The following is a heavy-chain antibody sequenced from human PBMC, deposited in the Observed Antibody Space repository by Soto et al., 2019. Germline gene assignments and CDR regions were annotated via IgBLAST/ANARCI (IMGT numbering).Heavy chain of an antibody. D-gene: IGHD6-19*01. V-gene: IGHV3-48*03. J-gene: IGHJ4*02. CDR1: GFTFSSYE. Sequence: QPGGSLRLSCAASGFTFSSYEMNWVRQAPGKGLEWVSYISSSGSTIYYADSVKGRFTISRDNAKNSLYLQMNSLRAEDTAVYYCAKDRSSGWRFPLDYFDYWGQGTLVTVSS. CDR3: AKDRSSGWRFPLDYFDY. CDR2: ISSSGSTI.